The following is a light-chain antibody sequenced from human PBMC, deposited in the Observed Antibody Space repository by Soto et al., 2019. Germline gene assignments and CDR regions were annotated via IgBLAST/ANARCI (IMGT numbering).Light chain of an antibody. Sequence: QSALTQPASVSGSPGQSITISCTGTSSDVGGYNYVSWNQQHPGKALKLMIYEVSNRPSGVSNRFSGSKSGNTASLTISGLQAEDEADYYCSSYTASSTLVFGTGTKVTVL. CDR3: SSYTASSTLV. J-gene: IGLJ1*01. CDR2: EVS. CDR1: SSDVGGYNY. V-gene: IGLV2-14*01.